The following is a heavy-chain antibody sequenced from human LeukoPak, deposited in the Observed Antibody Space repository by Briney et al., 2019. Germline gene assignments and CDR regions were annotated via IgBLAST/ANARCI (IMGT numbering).Heavy chain of an antibody. D-gene: IGHD3-10*01. Sequence: GRSLRLSCAASGFTFSSYAIHWVGQAPGKGLEWVAVISYDGSNKYYADSVKGRFTISRDNSKNTLYLQMNSLRAEDTAVYYCAKGYYGSGSYGWFDYWGQGTLVTVSS. CDR2: ISYDGSNK. CDR3: AKGYYGSGSYGWFDY. V-gene: IGHV3-30*04. CDR1: GFTFSSYA. J-gene: IGHJ4*02.